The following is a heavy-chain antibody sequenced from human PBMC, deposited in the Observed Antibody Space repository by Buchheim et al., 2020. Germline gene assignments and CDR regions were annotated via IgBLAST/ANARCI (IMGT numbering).Heavy chain of an antibody. CDR2: IYYSGST. V-gene: IGHV4-59*11. J-gene: IGHJ6*03. CDR3: ARDGGAAGNFKYYYYMDV. D-gene: IGHD3-16*01. CDR1: GGSISSHY. Sequence: QVQLQESGPGLVKPSETLSLTCTVSGGSISSHYWSWIRQPPGKGLEWIGYIYYSGSTTYNPSPKSRVTISVARPKNQFSLQLTSVTAADTAMYYCARDGGAAGNFKYYYYMDVWGKGTT.